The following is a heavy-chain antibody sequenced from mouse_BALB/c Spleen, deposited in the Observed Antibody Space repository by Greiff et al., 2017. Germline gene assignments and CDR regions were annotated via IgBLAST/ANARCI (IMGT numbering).Heavy chain of an antibody. CDR3: ARYGYGSSHYFDY. D-gene: IGHD1-1*01. CDR1: GDSITSGY. J-gene: IGHJ2*01. Sequence: EVKVVESGPSLVKPSQTLSLTCSVTGDSITSGYWNWIRKFPGNKLEYMGYISYSGSTYYNPSLKSRISITRDTSKNQYYLQLNSVTTEDTATYYCARYGYGSSHYFDYWGQGTTLTVSS. CDR2: ISYSGST. V-gene: IGHV3-8*02.